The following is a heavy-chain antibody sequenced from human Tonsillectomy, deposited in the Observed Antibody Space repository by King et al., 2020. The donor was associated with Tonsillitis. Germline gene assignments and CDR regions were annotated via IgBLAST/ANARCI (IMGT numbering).Heavy chain of an antibody. CDR2: INPDGSQK. J-gene: IGHJ4*02. CDR1: GFTSDNYW. D-gene: IGHD3-22*01. Sequence: EVQLVESGGGLVQPGGSLRISCAVSGFTSDNYWMSWVRQGPGKGLEWLANINPDGSQKYYVDSLKGRFTISKDKAKNSVDLEMNNLTVEDTAVYYCASGLANYYDNSTFYSWGQGAQVTVAS. CDR3: ASGLANYYDNSTFYS. V-gene: IGHV3-7*03.